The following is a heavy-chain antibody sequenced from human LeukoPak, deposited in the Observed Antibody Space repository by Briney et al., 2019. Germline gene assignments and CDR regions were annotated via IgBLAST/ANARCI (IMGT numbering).Heavy chain of an antibody. CDR2: IKGGGSEK. J-gene: IGHJ4*01. CDR3: ARNSSSWYEFDY. D-gene: IGHD6-13*01. V-gene: IGHV3-7*01. CDR1: GFTFSSYW. Sequence: GGSLRLSCAASGFTFSSYWMSWVRQAPGRGVEWVANIKGGGSEKYYVDSVKGGFTISRDNAKNSLYLHMNSLRAEDTAVYYCARNSSSWYEFDYWGQGTLVTVSS.